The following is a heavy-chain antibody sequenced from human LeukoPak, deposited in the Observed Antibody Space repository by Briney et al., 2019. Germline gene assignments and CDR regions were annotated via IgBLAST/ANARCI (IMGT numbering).Heavy chain of an antibody. CDR1: EFAFSNFA. J-gene: IGHJ4*02. CDR3: ANSYYPRRNFDY. CDR2: IFNDGTNA. Sequence: GRSLRLSCAASEFAFSNFAMHWVRQAPGKGLQWVAVIFNDGTNAQYTASVKGRFTIFRDKSKNTLYLQMNSLRAEDTAVYYCANSYYPRRNFDYWGQGTLVTVSS. V-gene: IGHV3-33*08. D-gene: IGHD3-22*01.